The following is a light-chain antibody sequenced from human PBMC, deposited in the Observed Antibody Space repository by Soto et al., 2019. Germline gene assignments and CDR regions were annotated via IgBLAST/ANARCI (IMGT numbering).Light chain of an antibody. CDR3: QPGTSWPLT. CDR1: QSVGSA. V-gene: IGKV3-11*01. J-gene: IGKJ4*01. CDR2: EAS. Sequence: EMVLTQSPATLSLSPGERATLSCRSSQSVGSALAWYQQKPGQAPSLLIYEASDRATGIPARFSGSGSGTDFTLTISSLEPEDFAVYYCQPGTSWPLTFGGGTKVEIK.